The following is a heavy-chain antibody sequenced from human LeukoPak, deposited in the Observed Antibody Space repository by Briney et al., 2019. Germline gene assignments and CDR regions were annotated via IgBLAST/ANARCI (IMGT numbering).Heavy chain of an antibody. CDR2: ISSSGST. Sequence: SSETLSLTCTVSGDSISSGDYYWSWIRQPAGKGLEWIGRISSSGSTNYNPSLKSRVTISVDTSKNQFSLKLSSVTAADTAMYYCARVTQVLVAALGNWFDSWGQGTLVTVSS. CDR3: ARVTQVLVAALGNWFDS. D-gene: IGHD2-15*01. CDR1: GDSISSGDYY. V-gene: IGHV4-61*02. J-gene: IGHJ5*01.